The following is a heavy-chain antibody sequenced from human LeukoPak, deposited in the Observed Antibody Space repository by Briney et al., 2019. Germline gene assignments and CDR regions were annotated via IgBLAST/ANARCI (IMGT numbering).Heavy chain of an antibody. CDR1: GFTFSDHY. D-gene: IGHD3-22*01. Sequence: GGSLRLSCAASGFTFSDHYMDWVRQAPGKGLEWVGRTRNKANSYTTEYAACVRGRFTITRDDSKNPLYLHMNSLTTEDTAVYYGARADYYHSRVDYWGQGTLVTVSS. CDR3: ARADYYHSRVDY. V-gene: IGHV3-72*01. J-gene: IGHJ4*02. CDR2: TRNKANSYTT.